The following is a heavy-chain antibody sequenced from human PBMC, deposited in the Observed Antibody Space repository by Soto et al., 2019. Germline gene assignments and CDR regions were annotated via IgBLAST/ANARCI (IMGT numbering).Heavy chain of an antibody. CDR1: GGSFSNYA. Sequence: QVQLVQSGAEVKMPGSSVRVSCKASGGSFSNYAISWVRQAPGQGLEWMGGIIPMFGIGNYAEKFLGRVTITADESTSTSHMELSSLRSEDTAVYFCARASRENYFYAMDVWGQGTTVTVSS. J-gene: IGHJ6*02. V-gene: IGHV1-69*01. D-gene: IGHD1-26*01. CDR2: IIPMFGIG. CDR3: ARASRENYFYAMDV.